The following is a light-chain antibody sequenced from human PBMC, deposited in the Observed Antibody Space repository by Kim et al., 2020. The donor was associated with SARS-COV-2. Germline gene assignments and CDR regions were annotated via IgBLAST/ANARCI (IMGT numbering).Light chain of an antibody. CDR2: AAS. J-gene: IGKJ4*01. CDR1: QRISSY. Sequence: ASVGDRVTITCRAGQRISSYLNWYQQKPQKAPKLLISAASTVQSGVPSRFSGSVSGTDFTLTISSLQPEDFATYFCQQSYSSPFTFGGGTKVDIK. CDR3: QQSYSSPFT. V-gene: IGKV1-39*01.